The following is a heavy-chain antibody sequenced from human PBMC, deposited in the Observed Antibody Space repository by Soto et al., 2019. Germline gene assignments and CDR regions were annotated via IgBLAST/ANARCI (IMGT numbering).Heavy chain of an antibody. J-gene: IGHJ4*02. CDR2: IWYDESKK. D-gene: IGHD1-26*01. CDR1: GFPLSDYG. CDR3: ASERGSSYFDY. V-gene: IGHV3-33*01. Sequence: QVQLVESGGGVVQPGRSLRLSCAVSGFPLSDYGMHWVRQAPGKGLEWVAVIWYDESKKYYVESVKGRFTISRDTSKKSVYLQMNRLRVEGTAVYYCASERGSSYFDYWGQGTLVTVSS.